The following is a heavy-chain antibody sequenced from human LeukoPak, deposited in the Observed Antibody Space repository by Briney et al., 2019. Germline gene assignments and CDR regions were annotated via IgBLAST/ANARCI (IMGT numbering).Heavy chain of an antibody. J-gene: IGHJ4*02. CDR1: GYTFIDHY. Sequence: ASVKVSRKASGYTFIDHYMYSVRQAPGQRLYWMGIINPHDGSTRYAQKFQGRVTMTRDTSSSTLYMEVSSLRSEDTAVYYCARGSWPYFFDYWGQGTLVTVSS. V-gene: IGHV1-46*01. CDR3: ARGSWPYFFDY. D-gene: IGHD6-13*01. CDR2: INPHDGST.